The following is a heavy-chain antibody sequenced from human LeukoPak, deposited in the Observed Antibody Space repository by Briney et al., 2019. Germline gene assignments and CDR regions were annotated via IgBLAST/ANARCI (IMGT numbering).Heavy chain of an antibody. CDR2: INPNSGGT. CDR1: GYTFTGYY. J-gene: IGHJ4*02. CDR3: AKDKGLGGTDILDS. Sequence: ASVKVSCKASGYTFTGYYMHWVRQAPGQGLEWMGWINPNSGGTNYAQKFQGRVTMTRDTSISTAYMELTDLRSDDTAIYYCAKDKGLGGTDILDSWGQGTLVIVSS. V-gene: IGHV1-2*02. D-gene: IGHD1/OR15-1a*01.